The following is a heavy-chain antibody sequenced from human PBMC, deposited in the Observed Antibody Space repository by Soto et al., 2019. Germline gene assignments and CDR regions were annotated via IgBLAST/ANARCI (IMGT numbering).Heavy chain of an antibody. D-gene: IGHD3-22*01. J-gene: IGHJ4*02. V-gene: IGHV3-33*01. CDR2: IWFDGSKR. CDR1: GFSFSKFA. CDR3: ASERDSSGYPVYFDS. Sequence: PGGSLRLSCAASGFSFSKFAMHWVRQAPGKGLECVAVIWFDGSKRDYADSVKGRFTVSRDNSENTLSLQMNNLRAEDTGVYYCASERDSSGYPVYFDSCGQGTLVTVSS.